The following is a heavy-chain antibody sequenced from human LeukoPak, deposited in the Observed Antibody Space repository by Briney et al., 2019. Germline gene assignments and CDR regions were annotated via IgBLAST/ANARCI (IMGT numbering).Heavy chain of an antibody. D-gene: IGHD3-22*01. Sequence: SVKVSCKASGGTFSSYAISWVRQAPGQGLEWMGRIIPILGIANYAQKFQGRVTITADKSTSTAYMELSSLRSEDTAVYYCARGYYYDSSGPSFDYRGQGTLVTVSS. CDR2: IIPILGIA. J-gene: IGHJ4*02. CDR3: ARGYYYDSSGPSFDY. V-gene: IGHV1-69*04. CDR1: GGTFSSYA.